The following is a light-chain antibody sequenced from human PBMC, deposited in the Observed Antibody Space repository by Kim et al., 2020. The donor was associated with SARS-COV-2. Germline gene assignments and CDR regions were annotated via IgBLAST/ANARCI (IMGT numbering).Light chain of an antibody. CDR3: SSYTSSTWV. J-gene: IGLJ3*02. Sequence: PGQSITTSFTGTSSDVGCYNYVSWYQQHPGKAPKLMIYDVSKRPSGVSNRFSGSKSGNTASLTISGLQAEDEADYYCSSYTSSTWVFGGGTQLTVL. CDR1: SSDVGCYNY. V-gene: IGLV2-14*04. CDR2: DVS.